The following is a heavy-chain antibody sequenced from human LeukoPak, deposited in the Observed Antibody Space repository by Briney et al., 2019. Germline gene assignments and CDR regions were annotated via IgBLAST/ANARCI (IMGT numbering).Heavy chain of an antibody. J-gene: IGHJ4*02. V-gene: IGHV3-30-3*01. CDR1: GFTFSSYA. Sequence: GRSLRLSCAASGFTFSSYAMHWVRQAPGKGLGWVAVISYDGSNKYYADSVKGRFSISRDNSKNTLYLQMNSLRAEDTAVYYCARVGSSSLDYWGQGTLVTVSS. CDR2: ISYDGSNK. D-gene: IGHD6-6*01. CDR3: ARVGSSSLDY.